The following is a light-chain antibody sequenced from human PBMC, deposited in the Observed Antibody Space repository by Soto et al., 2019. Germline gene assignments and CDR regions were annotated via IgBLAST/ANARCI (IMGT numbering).Light chain of an antibody. V-gene: IGKV1-12*01. Sequence: QMTQSPSSVSASVGDTVTLSCQTSHGVSGWLAWYQQKPGKAPTLLIYTVSSLQSGVPSRFSGSGSGTDFSLTITNLQPEDVATCFCQQGKTFPFTFGPGTKVEVK. CDR1: HGVSGW. CDR2: TVS. CDR3: QQGKTFPFT. J-gene: IGKJ3*01.